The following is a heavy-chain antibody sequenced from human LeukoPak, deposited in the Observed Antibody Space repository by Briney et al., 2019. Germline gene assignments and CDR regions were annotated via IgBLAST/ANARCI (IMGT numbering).Heavy chain of an antibody. D-gene: IGHD2-15*01. V-gene: IGHV3-33*06. CDR2: IWYDGSNK. CDR3: AKDQVSRCSGGSCYNWFDP. CDR1: GFTFSSYG. Sequence: GGSLRLSCAASGFTFSSYGMHWVRQAPGKGLEWVAVIWYDGSNKYYADSVKGRFTISRDNSKNTLYLQMNSLRAEDTAVYYCAKDQVSRCSGGSCYNWFDPWGQGTLVTVSS. J-gene: IGHJ5*02.